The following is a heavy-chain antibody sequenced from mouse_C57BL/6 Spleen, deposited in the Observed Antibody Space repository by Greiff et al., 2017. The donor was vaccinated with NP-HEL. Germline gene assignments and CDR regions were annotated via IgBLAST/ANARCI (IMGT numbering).Heavy chain of an antibody. V-gene: IGHV1-50*01. D-gene: IGHD2-5*01. CDR2: IDPSHRYT. CDR1: GYTFTSYW. J-gene: IGHJ3*01. Sequence: QVQLQQPGAELVKPGASVRLSCKASGYTFTSYWMQWVKQRPGQGLEWIGEIDPSHRYTNYNQKFKGKATLTVDTSSSTAYMQLSSLTSEDSAVYYCAIYCNNYEPYWGQGTLVTVSA. CDR3: AIYCNNYEPY.